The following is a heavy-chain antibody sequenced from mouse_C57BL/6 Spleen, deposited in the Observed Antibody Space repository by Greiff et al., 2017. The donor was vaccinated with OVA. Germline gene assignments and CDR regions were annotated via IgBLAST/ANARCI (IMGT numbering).Heavy chain of an antibody. D-gene: IGHD3-3*01. CDR1: GFSFNTYA. CDR2: IRSKSNNYAT. J-gene: IGHJ2*01. Sequence: EVKLMESGGGLVQPKGSLKLSCAASGFSFNTYAMNWVRQAPGKGLEWVARIRSKSNNYATYYADSVKDRFTISRDDSESMLYLQMNNLKTEDTAMYYCVRHGGDVDFDYWGQGTTLTVSS. V-gene: IGHV10-1*01. CDR3: VRHGGDVDFDY.